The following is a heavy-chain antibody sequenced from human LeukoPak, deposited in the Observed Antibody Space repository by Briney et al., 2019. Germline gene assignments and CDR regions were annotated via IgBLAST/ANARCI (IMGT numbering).Heavy chain of an antibody. Sequence: GESLKISCKGSGYSFTSYWIGWVRQMPGKGLERMGIIHPGDSDTRYSPSFQGQVTISADKSISTAYLQWSSLKASDTAMYYCACFRAFDAFDIWGQGTMVTVSS. CDR2: IHPGDSDT. J-gene: IGHJ3*02. CDR1: GYSFTSYW. D-gene: IGHD3-16*01. V-gene: IGHV5-51*01. CDR3: ACFRAFDAFDI.